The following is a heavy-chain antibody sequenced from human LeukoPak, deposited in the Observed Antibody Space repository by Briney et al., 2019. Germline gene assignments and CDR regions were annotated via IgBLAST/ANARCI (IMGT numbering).Heavy chain of an antibody. CDR3: ARGIDY. CDR1: GFTVSSYY. Sequence: PERSLRLSCAASGFTVSSYYMNWVRQAPGKELEWVSVIYTGGGRYYADSVRGRFTISRDTSKNMVFLQMNSLRVEDTAVYYCARGIDYWGRGTLVTVSS. J-gene: IGHJ4*02. V-gene: IGHV3-53*01. CDR2: IYTGGGR.